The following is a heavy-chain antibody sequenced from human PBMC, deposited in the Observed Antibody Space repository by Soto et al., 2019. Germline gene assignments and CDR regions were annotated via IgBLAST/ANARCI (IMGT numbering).Heavy chain of an antibody. J-gene: IGHJ6*02. Sequence: PGESLKISCAASGFTFSSYGMHWVRQAPGKGLEWVAVISYDGSNKYYADSVKGRFTISRDNSKNTLYLQMNSLRAEDTAVYYCAEDQGGCSSTSCPFYYYYGMDVWGQGTTVTVSS. CDR3: AEDQGGCSSTSCPFYYYYGMDV. CDR1: GFTFSSYG. D-gene: IGHD2-2*01. CDR2: ISYDGSNK. V-gene: IGHV3-30*18.